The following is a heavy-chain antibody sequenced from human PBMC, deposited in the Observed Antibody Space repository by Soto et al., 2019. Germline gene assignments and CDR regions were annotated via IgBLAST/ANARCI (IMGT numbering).Heavy chain of an antibody. J-gene: IGHJ4*01. V-gene: IGHV3-74*01. CDR2: TKPDRRST. CDR3: TRAPIDLWFRFDF. CDR1: GFTFRNYC. D-gene: IGHD3-10*01. Sequence: PWGSLRLSCAASGFTFRNYCIHWFRQVPGQGLLWVERTKPDRRSTNYPDSGKGRFHTHRDNTKNRVYVQMDSLREAAPSVYHCTRAPIDLWFRFDFCGHGTLVTVAS.